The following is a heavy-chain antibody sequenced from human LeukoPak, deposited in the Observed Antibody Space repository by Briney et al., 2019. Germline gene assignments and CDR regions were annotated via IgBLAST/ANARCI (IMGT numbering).Heavy chain of an antibody. CDR1: GGSFSGYY. Sequence: PSETLSLTCAVYGGSFSGYYWSWIRQPLGKGLEWIGEINHSGSTNYNPSLKSRVTISVDTSKNQFSLKLSSVTAADTAVYYCARVTPCDSSGYYYVHFDYWGQGTLVTVSS. CDR3: ARVTPCDSSGYYYVHFDY. CDR2: INHSGST. J-gene: IGHJ4*02. D-gene: IGHD3-22*01. V-gene: IGHV4-34*01.